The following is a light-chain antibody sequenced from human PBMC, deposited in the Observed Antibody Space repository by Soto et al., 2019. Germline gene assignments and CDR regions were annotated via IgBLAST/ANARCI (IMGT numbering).Light chain of an antibody. CDR3: QQYKKWPPV. CDR2: GAS. CDR1: QSVSSN. J-gene: IGKJ4*01. Sequence: EIVMTQSPPTLSVSPGERATLSCRASQSVSSNLAWYQQKPGQAPRLLIYGASTRATAIPARFSGSGSGTEFTLTISSLQSEDFAVYYCQQYKKWPPVFGGGTKVEIK. V-gene: IGKV3D-15*01.